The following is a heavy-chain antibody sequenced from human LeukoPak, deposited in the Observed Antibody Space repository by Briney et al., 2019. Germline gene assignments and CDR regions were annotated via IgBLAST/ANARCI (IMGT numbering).Heavy chain of an antibody. Sequence: GGSLRLSCAASGFXFSSYSMNWVRQAPGKGLEWVSYISSSSSTIYYADSVKGRFTISRDNAKNSLYLQMNSLRDEDTAVYYCARVPRPARPAANFDYWGQGTLVTVSS. V-gene: IGHV3-48*02. CDR1: GFXFSSYS. J-gene: IGHJ4*02. CDR2: ISSSSSTI. D-gene: IGHD2-2*01. CDR3: ARVPRPARPAANFDY.